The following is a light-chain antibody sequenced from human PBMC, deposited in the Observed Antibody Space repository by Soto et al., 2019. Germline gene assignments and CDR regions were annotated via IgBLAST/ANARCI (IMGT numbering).Light chain of an antibody. J-gene: IGKJ1*01. CDR2: DAS. Sequence: IQMTHSPSTLSASVGDRVTITCRASQSISSWLAWYQQKPGKAPKLLIYDASSLESGVPSRFSGSGSGTEFTLTISSLQPDDFATYYCQQYNSYSGTFGQGTKVDI. V-gene: IGKV1-5*01. CDR1: QSISSW. CDR3: QQYNSYSGT.